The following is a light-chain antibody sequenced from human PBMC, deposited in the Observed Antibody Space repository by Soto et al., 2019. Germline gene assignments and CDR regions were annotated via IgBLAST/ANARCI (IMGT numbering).Light chain of an antibody. CDR1: SSDVGGYNY. J-gene: IGLJ1*01. V-gene: IGLV2-14*01. CDR3: SSYTSSSTLNYV. CDR2: DVS. Sequence: QSVLTQPASVSGSPGQSITISCTGTSSDVGGYNYVSWYQQHPGKAPKLMIYDVSNRPSGVSNRFSGSKSGNTASLTISGPQAEDEADYYCSSYTSSSTLNYVFGTGTKVPVL.